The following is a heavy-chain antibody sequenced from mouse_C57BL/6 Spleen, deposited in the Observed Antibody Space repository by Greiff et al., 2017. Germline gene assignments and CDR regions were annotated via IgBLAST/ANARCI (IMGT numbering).Heavy chain of an antibody. CDR3: ARVDPGYAMDY. CDR2: LDPSDSYT. V-gene: IGHV1-69*01. J-gene: IGHJ4*01. CDR1: GYTFTSYW. Sequence: QVQLQQPGAELVLPGASVKLSCKASGYTFTSYWLPWVKPRPGQGLEWIGELDPSDSYTNYNQKFKGKSTLTVDKSSSTADMQLSSQTSEDSAVYYCARVDPGYAMDYWGQGTSVTVSS.